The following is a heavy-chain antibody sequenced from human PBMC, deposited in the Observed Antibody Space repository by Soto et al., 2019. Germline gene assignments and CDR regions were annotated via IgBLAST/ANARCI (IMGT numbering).Heavy chain of an antibody. CDR1: GFTCSSYS. Sequence: GGSLRLSCAASGFTCSSYSMNWVRQAPGKGLEWVSYISSSSSTIYYADSVKGRFTISRDNAKNSLYLQMNSLRDEDTAVYYCARGMYYYDSSGWAYWGQGPLVTVSS. CDR2: ISSSSSTI. V-gene: IGHV3-48*02. J-gene: IGHJ4*02. CDR3: ARGMYYYDSSGWAY. D-gene: IGHD3-22*01.